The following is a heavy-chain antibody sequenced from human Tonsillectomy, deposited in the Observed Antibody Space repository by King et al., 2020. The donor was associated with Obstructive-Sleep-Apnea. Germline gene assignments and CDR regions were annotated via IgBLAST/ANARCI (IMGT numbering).Heavy chain of an antibody. V-gene: IGHV3-74*02. J-gene: IGHJ1*01. Sequence: DVQLVESGGGLVQPGGSLRLSCAVSGFTFSSNWMHWVRQAPGKGLVWVSRINSDGSGTYYADSVKGRFMISRDNGKNTLYLQMNSLRAEDTAVYYCVRGNSWYGYFQRWGQGTLVTVSS. D-gene: IGHD6-13*01. CDR3: VRGNSWYGYFQR. CDR2: INSDGSGT. CDR1: GFTFSSNW.